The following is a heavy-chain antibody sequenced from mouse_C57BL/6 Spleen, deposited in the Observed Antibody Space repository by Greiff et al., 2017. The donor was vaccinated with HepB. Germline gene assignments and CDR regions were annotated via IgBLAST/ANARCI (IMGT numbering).Heavy chain of an antibody. V-gene: IGHV1-52*01. J-gene: IGHJ2*01. Sequence: QVHVKQPGAELVRPGSSVKLSCKASGYTFTSYWMHWVKQRPIQGLEWIGNIDPSDSDTHYNQKFKDKATLTVDKSSSTAYMQLSSLTSEDSAVYYCARLGNYFDYWGQGTTLTVSS. CDR1: GYTFTSYW. CDR2: IDPSDSDT. CDR3: ARLGNYFDY.